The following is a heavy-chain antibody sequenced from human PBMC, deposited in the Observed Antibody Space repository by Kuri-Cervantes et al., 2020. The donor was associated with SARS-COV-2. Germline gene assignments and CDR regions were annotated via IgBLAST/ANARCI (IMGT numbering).Heavy chain of an antibody. CDR3: ARGDSSGWYYYFDY. CDR1: GFTFSSYA. Sequence: GGSLRLPCAASGFTFSSYAMSWVRQAPGKGLEWVSAISGSGGSTYYADSVKGRFTISRDNSKNTLYLQMNSLRAEDTAVYYCARGDSSGWYYYFDYWGQGTLVTVSS. V-gene: IGHV3-23*01. J-gene: IGHJ4*02. CDR2: ISGSGGST. D-gene: IGHD6-19*01.